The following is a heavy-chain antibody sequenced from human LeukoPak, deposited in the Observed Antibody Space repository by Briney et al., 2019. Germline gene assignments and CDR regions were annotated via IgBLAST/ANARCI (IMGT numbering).Heavy chain of an antibody. J-gene: IGHJ4*02. D-gene: IGHD3-10*01. CDR1: GFTFSTYW. Sequence: PGGSLRLSCAASGFTFSTYWMSWVRQAPGKGLEWVTNIKEDGSQKNYVESVKGRFTISRDNAKNLLSLQMNSLRAEDTAVYYCVRYGSWSCSHWGQGTLVTVSS. CDR2: IKEDGSQK. CDR3: VRYGSWSCSH. V-gene: IGHV3-7*03.